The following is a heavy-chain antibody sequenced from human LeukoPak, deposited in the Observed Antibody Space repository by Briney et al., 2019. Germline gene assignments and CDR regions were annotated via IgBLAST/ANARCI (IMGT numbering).Heavy chain of an antibody. V-gene: IGHV1-8*01. D-gene: IGHD1-26*01. CDR1: GCTFTSYD. Sequence: ASVKVSCKASGCTFTSYDINWVRQATGQGLEWMGWMNPNSGNTGYAQKFQGRVTMTRNTFISRAYMELSSLRSEDTAVYYCARDGGYGGSRAFDIWGQGTMVTVSS. CDR2: MNPNSGNT. CDR3: ARDGGYGGSRAFDI. J-gene: IGHJ3*02.